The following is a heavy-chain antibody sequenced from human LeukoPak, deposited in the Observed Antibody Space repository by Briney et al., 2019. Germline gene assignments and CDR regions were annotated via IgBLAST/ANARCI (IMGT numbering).Heavy chain of an antibody. CDR3: ARDGWPSNPREKIVHYYYMDV. J-gene: IGHJ6*03. CDR2: INPSGGST. V-gene: IGHV1-46*01. Sequence: GASVKVSCKASGYTFTSYYMHWVRQAPGQGLEWMGIINPSGGSTSYAQKFQGRVTMTRDTSTSTVYMELSSLRSEDTAVYYCARDGWPSNPREKIVHYYYMDVWGKGTTVTVSS. D-gene: IGHD4-11*01. CDR1: GYTFTSYY.